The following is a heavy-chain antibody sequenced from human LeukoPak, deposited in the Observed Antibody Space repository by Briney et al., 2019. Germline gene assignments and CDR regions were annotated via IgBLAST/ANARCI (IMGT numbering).Heavy chain of an antibody. CDR2: IYPGDSDT. V-gene: IGHV5-51*01. Sequence: LGESLKISCKGSGYSFTSYWIGWVRQMPGKGLEWMGIIYPGDSDTRYSPSFQGQVTISADKSISTAYLQWSSLKASDTAMYYCARRRGDGYNYVGGYFDYWGQGTLVTVSS. CDR1: GYSFTSYW. D-gene: IGHD5-24*01. CDR3: ARRRGDGYNYVGGYFDY. J-gene: IGHJ4*02.